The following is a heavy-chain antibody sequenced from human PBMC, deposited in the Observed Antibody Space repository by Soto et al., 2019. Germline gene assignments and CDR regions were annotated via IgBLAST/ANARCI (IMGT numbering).Heavy chain of an antibody. V-gene: IGHV3-74*01. CDR3: ARGARNYYYFDY. J-gene: IGHJ4*02. CDR1: GFTFSSYW. CDR2: IYTDGSRA. D-gene: IGHD1-7*01. Sequence: EVQLVESGGGLVQPGGSLRLSCAASGFTFSSYWMHWVRQVPGKGLVWVSRIYTDGSRADYADSVKGRFTSSRDNAKNTVYLQVNSLGAEDTAVYYCARGARNYYYFDYWGQGTLVTVSS.